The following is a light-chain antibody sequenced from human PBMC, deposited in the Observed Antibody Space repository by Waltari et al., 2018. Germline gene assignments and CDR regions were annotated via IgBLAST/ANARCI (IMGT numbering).Light chain of an antibody. CDR3: QSYDSSSRV. V-gene: IGLV6-57*03. CDR1: SGSIASHY. Sequence: NFMLTQPHSLSESPGKTVTISCTRSSGSIASHYVQWFQQRPGSAPTTVIYEDNQRPSGVPVRFSGSTDPSSNSASLTISGLTTEDEADYYCQSYDSSSRVFGGGTKLTVL. J-gene: IGLJ3*02. CDR2: EDN.